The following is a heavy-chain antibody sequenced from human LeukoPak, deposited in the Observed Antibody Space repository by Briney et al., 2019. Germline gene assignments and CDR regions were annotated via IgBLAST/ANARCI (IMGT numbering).Heavy chain of an antibody. CDR1: GFTVTNAW. CDR2: MKSESGGGAT. V-gene: IGHV3-15*07. D-gene: IGHD1-14*01. Sequence: SGGSLRLSCAASGFTVTNAWMHWVRQAPGKGLEWVGRMKSESGGGATDYAAPVKGRFTISRDDSKNMLYLQMNRLKTEDTAVYYCTTRAPDGPVPRWGQGTLVTVSS. J-gene: IGHJ4*02. CDR3: TTRAPDGPVPR.